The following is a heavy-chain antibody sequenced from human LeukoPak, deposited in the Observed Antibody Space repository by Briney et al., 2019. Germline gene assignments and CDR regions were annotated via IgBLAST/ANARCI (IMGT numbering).Heavy chain of an antibody. CDR3: ARDTPWFDP. V-gene: IGHV3-53*01. Sequence: GGTLRLSCAASGFTFSSYDMHWVRQAPGKGLEWVSVIYSGGSTYYADSVKGRFTISRDNSKNTLYLQMNSLRAEDTAVYYCARDTPWFDPWGQGTLVTVSS. CDR1: GFTFSSYD. CDR2: IYSGGST. J-gene: IGHJ5*02.